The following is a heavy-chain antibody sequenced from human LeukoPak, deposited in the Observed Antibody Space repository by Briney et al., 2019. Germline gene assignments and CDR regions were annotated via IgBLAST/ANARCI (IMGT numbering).Heavy chain of an antibody. CDR2: IYYSGST. J-gene: IGHJ6*02. D-gene: IGHD2-2*01. CDR3: ARDGSTSFRGMDV. Sequence: PSETLSLTCTVSGGSMSSYYWRWIRQPPGKEREWIGYIYYSGSTNYNPSLQSRVTISVDTSKNQFSLKLSSVTAADTAVYYCARDGSTSFRGMDVWGQGTTVTVSS. CDR1: GGSMSSYY. V-gene: IGHV4-59*01.